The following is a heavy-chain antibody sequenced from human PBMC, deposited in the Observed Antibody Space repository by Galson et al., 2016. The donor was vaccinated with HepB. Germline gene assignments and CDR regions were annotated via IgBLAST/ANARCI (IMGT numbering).Heavy chain of an antibody. CDR3: VTWLQVYFDH. Sequence: SLRLSCAASGFAFSEDDIHWVRQAAGKGLEWVSAMDILVDGYYSDSVKGRFTISRENAKSSLYLHMNSLRDDDTAVYYCVTWLQVYFDHWGQGTLVTVST. V-gene: IGHV3-13*01. CDR2: MDILVDG. CDR1: GFAFSEDD. D-gene: IGHD6-19*01. J-gene: IGHJ4*02.